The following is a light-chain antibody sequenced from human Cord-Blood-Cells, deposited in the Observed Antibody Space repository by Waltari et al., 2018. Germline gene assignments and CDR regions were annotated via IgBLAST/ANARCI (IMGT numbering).Light chain of an antibody. V-gene: IGLV2-23*01. J-gene: IGLJ3*02. CDR1: SSDVGSYNL. CDR2: EGS. CDR3: CSYAGSSTSWV. Sequence: QSALTQPASVSGSPGQSITISCTGTSSDVGSYNLVSWYQQHPGKAPKLMIYEGSKRPSGVSNRLSGSKSGNTASLTIAGLHAEDEADYYCCSYAGSSTSWVFGGGTKLTVL.